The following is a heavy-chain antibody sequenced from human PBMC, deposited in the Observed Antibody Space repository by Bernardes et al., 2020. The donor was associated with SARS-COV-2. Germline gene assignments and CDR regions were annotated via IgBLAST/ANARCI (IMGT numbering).Heavy chain of an antibody. J-gene: IGHJ3*01. CDR3: VASNWASGDGFDV. CDR2: VYAASGGT. V-gene: IGHV1-2*02. D-gene: IGHD7-27*01. CDR1: GYTFTDYY. Sequence: ASVKVSCKASGYTFTDYYIHFVRQAPGQGLEWMGWVYAASGGTRFAQRFQGRVTLTRDTSTATAYMDLKTLRPDDTAIYYCVASNWASGDGFDVWGQGTTVTVSS.